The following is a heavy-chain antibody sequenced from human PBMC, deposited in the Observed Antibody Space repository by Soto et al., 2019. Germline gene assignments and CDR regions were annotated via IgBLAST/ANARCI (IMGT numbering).Heavy chain of an antibody. D-gene: IGHD3-10*01. CDR1: GGSISSFY. V-gene: IGHV4-59*01. Sequence: QVQLQESGPGLVKPSETLSLNCTVSGGSISSFYWSWIRQSPGKGLEWIGYIYYTGSTVYNPSLKSRVTISLHTSKTQFCLKLSSVTAADTAVYYCARVMYGSGSYLHTFDYWGQGTLVTVSS. CDR2: IYYTGST. J-gene: IGHJ4*02. CDR3: ARVMYGSGSYLHTFDY.